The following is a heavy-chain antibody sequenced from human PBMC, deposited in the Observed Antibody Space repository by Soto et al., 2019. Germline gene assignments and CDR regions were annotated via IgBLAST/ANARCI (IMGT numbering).Heavy chain of an antibody. CDR2: IYYSGST. J-gene: IGHJ4*01. CDR1: GGSISSYY. V-gene: IGHV4-59*08. Sequence: PSGTLSLTCTVSGGSISSYYWSWIRQPPGKGLEWIGYIYYSGSTNYNPSLKNRVTISVDTSKNQFSLKLSSVTAADTAVYYCARHVSYVDYFNSWGHGTLVTVSS. D-gene: IGHD2-21*01. CDR3: ARHVSYVDYFNS.